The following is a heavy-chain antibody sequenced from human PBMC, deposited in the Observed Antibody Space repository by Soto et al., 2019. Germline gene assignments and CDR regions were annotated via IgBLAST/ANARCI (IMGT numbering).Heavy chain of an antibody. CDR3: ARHRGYHDSSGYYFSGTRKGFQH. J-gene: IGHJ1*01. Sequence: PSETLSLTCTVSGGSISSSSYYWGWIRQPPGKGLEWIGSIYYSGSTYYNPSLKSRVTISVDTSKNQFSLKLSSVTAADTAVYYCARHRGYHDSSGYYFSGTRKGFQHWGQGTLVTVSS. V-gene: IGHV4-39*01. CDR2: IYYSGST. D-gene: IGHD3-22*01. CDR1: GGSISSSSYY.